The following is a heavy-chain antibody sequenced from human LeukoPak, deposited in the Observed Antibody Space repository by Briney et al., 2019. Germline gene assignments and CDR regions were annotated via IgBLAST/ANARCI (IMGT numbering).Heavy chain of an antibody. J-gene: IGHJ4*02. V-gene: IGHV4-31*03. CDR3: TSICSSTSCYPY. CDR1: GGSISSGGYY. CDR2: IYYSGST. Sequence: SETLSLTCTVSGGSISSGGYYWSWIRQHPGKGLEWIGYIYYSGSTYYSPSLKSRVTISVDTSKNQFSLKLSSVTAADTAVYYCTSICSSTSCYPYWGQGTLVTVSS. D-gene: IGHD2-2*01.